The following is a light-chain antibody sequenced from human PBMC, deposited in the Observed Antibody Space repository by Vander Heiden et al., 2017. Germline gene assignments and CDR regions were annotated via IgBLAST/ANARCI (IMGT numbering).Light chain of an antibody. CDR3: QQYNSYSGT. CDR2: KAS. CDR1: QGISSW. V-gene: IGKV1-5*03. Sequence: DIQMPHSPSTLSASVGDRVTITCRASQGISSWLAWYQQKPGKAPKLLVYKASTLESGVPSRFSGSGSGTEFTLTISSLQPDDFATYYCQQYNSYSGTFGHGTKVEIK. J-gene: IGKJ1*01.